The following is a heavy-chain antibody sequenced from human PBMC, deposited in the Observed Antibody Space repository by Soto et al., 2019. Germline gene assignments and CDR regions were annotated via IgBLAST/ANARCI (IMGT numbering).Heavy chain of an antibody. Sequence: QITLKESGPPLVKPTQTLTLTCTFSGFSFSSSVVGVGWIRQPPGKALEWLAVIYWDDDKRYSPSLKNRLTITKDTSKNQVVLTMTNMDPVDTATYYCTHSRNGYNYADYWGQGTVVTVSS. D-gene: IGHD5-12*01. CDR3: THSRNGYNYADY. CDR2: IYWDDDK. J-gene: IGHJ4*02. V-gene: IGHV2-5*02. CDR1: GFSFSSSVVG.